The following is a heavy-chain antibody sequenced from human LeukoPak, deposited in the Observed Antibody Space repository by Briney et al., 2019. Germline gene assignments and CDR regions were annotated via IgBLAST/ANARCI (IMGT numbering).Heavy chain of an antibody. D-gene: IGHD1-26*01. CDR3: AKILRSGSPDAPSDY. V-gene: IGHV3-7*03. Sequence: PGGSLRLSCAASGFTFSSYWMSWVRQAPGKGLERVANIKQDGSEKYYVDSVKGRFTISRDNSKNTLYLQMNSLRAEDTALYYCAKILRSGSPDAPSDYWGQGTLVTVSS. CDR2: IKQDGSEK. J-gene: IGHJ4*02. CDR1: GFTFSSYW.